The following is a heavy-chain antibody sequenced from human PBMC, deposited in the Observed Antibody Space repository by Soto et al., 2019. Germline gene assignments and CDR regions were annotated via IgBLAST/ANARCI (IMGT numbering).Heavy chain of an antibody. CDR2: IYHSGST. Sequence: KPSETLSLTCAVSGYSISSGYYWGWIRQPPGKGLEWIGSIYHSGSTYYNPSLKSRVTISVDTSKNQFSLKLSSVTAADTAVYYCARVFVVVVAATNNWFDPWGQGTLVTVSS. J-gene: IGHJ5*02. CDR1: GYSISSGYY. V-gene: IGHV4-38-2*01. CDR3: ARVFVVVVAATNNWFDP. D-gene: IGHD2-15*01.